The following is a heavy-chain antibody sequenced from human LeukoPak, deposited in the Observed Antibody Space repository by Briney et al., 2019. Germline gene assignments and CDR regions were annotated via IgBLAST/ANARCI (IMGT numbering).Heavy chain of an antibody. D-gene: IGHD5-18*01. CDR3: ARDAVDTANAV. V-gene: IGHV3-74*01. CDR1: GFTFTTYW. J-gene: IGHJ6*02. CDR2: INSDRSIT. Sequence: PGGSLRLSCAASGFTFTTYWMHRVRQAPGKGLVWVSHINSDRSITSYADSVKGRFTISRDNAKNTLYLQMNSLRAEDTAVYYCARDAVDTANAVWGQGTTVTVSS.